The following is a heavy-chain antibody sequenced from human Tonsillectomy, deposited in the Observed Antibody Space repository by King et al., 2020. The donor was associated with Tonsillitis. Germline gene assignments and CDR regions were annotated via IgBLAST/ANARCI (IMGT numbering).Heavy chain of an antibody. CDR1: GFTVSNNY. Sequence: QLVQSGGGLVQPGGSLRLSCAASGFTVSNNYMSWVRQAPGKGLEWVSVIYNGGSTYYADSVKGRSTISRHNSKNTLYLQMNSLRAEDTAVYYCASGAAYYYYGMDVWGQGTTVTVSS. V-gene: IGHV3-53*04. CDR2: IYNGGST. J-gene: IGHJ6*02. D-gene: IGHD1-26*01. CDR3: ASGAAYYYYGMDV.